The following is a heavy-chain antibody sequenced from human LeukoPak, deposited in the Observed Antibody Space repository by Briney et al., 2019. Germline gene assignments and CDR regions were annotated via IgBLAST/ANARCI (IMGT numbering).Heavy chain of an antibody. CDR3: ARQQLSQLYYFDY. J-gene: IGHJ4*02. D-gene: IGHD6-13*01. CDR2: IYYSGST. Sequence: SETLSLTCTVSGGSISCYYWSWIRQPPGKGLEWIGYIYYSGSTNYNPSLKSRVTISVDTSKNQFSLKLSSVTAADTAVYYCARQQLSQLYYFDYWGQGTLVTVSS. V-gene: IGHV4-59*01. CDR1: GGSISCYY.